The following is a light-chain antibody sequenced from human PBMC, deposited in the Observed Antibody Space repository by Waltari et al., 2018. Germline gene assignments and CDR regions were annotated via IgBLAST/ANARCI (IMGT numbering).Light chain of an antibody. J-gene: IGKJ2*01. V-gene: IGKV3-11*01. Sequence: EIVLTQSPATLSLSPGQGATLSCRASQSVNTKLAWYQQKPGQAPRLLIYDASNRATGIPGRFSGRGSGTDFTLTISSLEPEDFAVYHCQQRSNWPPMYTFGQGTKLEIK. CDR2: DAS. CDR1: QSVNTK. CDR3: QQRSNWPPMYT.